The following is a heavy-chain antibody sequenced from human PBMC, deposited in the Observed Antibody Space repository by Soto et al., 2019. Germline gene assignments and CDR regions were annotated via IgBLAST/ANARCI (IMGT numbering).Heavy chain of an antibody. CDR3: ARGGYSSNYYYYYGMDV. J-gene: IGHJ6*02. V-gene: IGHV4-30-2*01. Sequence: PXETLSLTCSVSGGSISSGGYSWSWIRQPPGKGLEWIGYIFHSGSTYYNPSLKSRVTITVDRSKNQFSLKLSSVTAADTAVYYCARGGYSSNYYYYYGMDVWGQGTTVTVSS. D-gene: IGHD5-18*01. CDR1: GGSISSGGYS. CDR2: IFHSGST.